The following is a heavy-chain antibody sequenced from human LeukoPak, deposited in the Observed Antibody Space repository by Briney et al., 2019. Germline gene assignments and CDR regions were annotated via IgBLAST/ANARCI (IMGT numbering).Heavy chain of an antibody. J-gene: IGHJ4*02. D-gene: IGHD3-3*01. CDR1: GYTFTSYY. Sequence: ASVKVSCKASGYTFTSYYMHWVRQAPGQGLEWMGIINPSGGSTSYAQKFQGRVTMTRDMSTSTVYMELSSLRSEDTAVYYCARDLRPRVGYYDFWSGYYNLDYWGQGTLVTVSS. CDR2: INPSGGST. V-gene: IGHV1-46*01. CDR3: ARDLRPRVGYYDFWSGYYNLDY.